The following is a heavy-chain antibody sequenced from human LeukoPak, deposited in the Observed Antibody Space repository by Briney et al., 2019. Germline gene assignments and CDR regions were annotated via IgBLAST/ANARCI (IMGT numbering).Heavy chain of an antibody. V-gene: IGHV1-46*01. CDR1: GYTFTSYY. J-gene: IGHJ4*02. CDR2: INPSGGST. D-gene: IGHD3-22*01. Sequence: ASVKVSCKASGYTFTSYYMHWVRQAPGQGLEWMGIINPSGGSTSYAQKLQGRVTMTRDTSTSTAYMELRSLRSDDTAVYYCARDYYDSSGYYGIDYWGQGTLVTVSS. CDR3: ARDYYDSSGYYGIDY.